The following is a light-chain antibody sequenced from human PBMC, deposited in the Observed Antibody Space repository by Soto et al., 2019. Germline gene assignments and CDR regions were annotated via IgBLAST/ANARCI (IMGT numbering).Light chain of an antibody. CDR2: GAS. J-gene: IGKJ1*01. V-gene: IGKV3-20*01. Sequence: EIVLTQSPGTLSLSPGERATLSCRASQSVSSSHLAWYQQKPGQAPRLLIYGASSRVTGTPDRFSGSGSGTDFTLTISRLEPEDFAVYYCQQYGSSRTFGQGTKVEIK. CDR1: QSVSSSH. CDR3: QQYGSSRT.